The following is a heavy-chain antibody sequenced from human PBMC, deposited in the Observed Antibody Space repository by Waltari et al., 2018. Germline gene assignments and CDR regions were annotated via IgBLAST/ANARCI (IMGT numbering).Heavy chain of an antibody. CDR2: SNRDGSSI. Sequence: EVQLVESGGGLVQPGGSLRLSCEASDFTFSLFWIHWVRQVPGKGLEWVSRSNRDGSSISYADSVKGRFTISKDNARNTVYLQMNSLRAEDTAIYYCARGARRTSQTTGWWYFDLWGRGTLLTVSS. CDR3: ARGARRTSQTTGWWYFDL. J-gene: IGHJ2*01. CDR1: DFTFSLFW. V-gene: IGHV3-74*01. D-gene: IGHD4-17*01.